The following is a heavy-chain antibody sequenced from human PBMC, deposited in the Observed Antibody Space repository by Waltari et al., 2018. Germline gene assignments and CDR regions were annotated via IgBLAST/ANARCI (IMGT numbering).Heavy chain of an antibody. J-gene: IGHJ4*02. D-gene: IGHD1-26*01. V-gene: IGHV3-7*04. Sequence: EVQLVESGGGLVQPGGSLRLSCVASGFTFNTFWMSWVLQAPGKGLEWVTDIKQDGSDTYYADSVKGRFTVSRDNAKNSLYLQMNSLRVEDTAVYYCARDWEGDRPNFDYWGQGTLVTVSS. CDR3: ARDWEGDRPNFDY. CDR1: GFTFNTFW. CDR2: IKQDGSDT.